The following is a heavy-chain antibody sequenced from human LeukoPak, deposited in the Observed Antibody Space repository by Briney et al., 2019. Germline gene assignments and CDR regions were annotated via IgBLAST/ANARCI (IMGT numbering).Heavy chain of an antibody. Sequence: GESLKISCKGSGYSFTSYWIGWVRPMAGKGLEWMGIIYPGDSDTRYSPSFQGQVTISADKSISTAYLQWSSLKASDTAMYYCARRGSYSSSWYGYYFDYWGQGTLVTVSS. CDR1: GYSFTSYW. CDR3: ARRGSYSSSWYGYYFDY. J-gene: IGHJ4*02. CDR2: IYPGDSDT. D-gene: IGHD6-13*01. V-gene: IGHV5-51*01.